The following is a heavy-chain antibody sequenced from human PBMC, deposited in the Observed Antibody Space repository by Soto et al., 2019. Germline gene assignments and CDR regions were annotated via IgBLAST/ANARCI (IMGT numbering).Heavy chain of an antibody. CDR2: TGSGTGPG. J-gene: IGHJ4*02. D-gene: IGHD2-15*01. CDR3: ARRHSGGFFRFFDS. CDR1: GGSLSTNP. V-gene: IGHV1-69*06. Sequence: SVKFSCKASGGSLSTNPISWVRQAPGQGLEWMGGTGSGTGPGNHAQKFQGRLTVTADKSTSTVYMELTNLSSEDTAVYYCARRHSGGFFRFFDSWGQGTLVTVSS.